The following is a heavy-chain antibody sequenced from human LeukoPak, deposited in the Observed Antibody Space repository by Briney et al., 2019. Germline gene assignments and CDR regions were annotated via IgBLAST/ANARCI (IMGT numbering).Heavy chain of an antibody. CDR1: DFSICSGYH. Sequence: SETLSLTCAVSDFSICSGYHWGWVRQPPGKGLEWIGSMHHSGSTYYNPSLKSRVTMSTDTSKSQFSLKLSSVTAADTAVYYCARDRSYFIFDYWGQGTLVTVSS. J-gene: IGHJ4*02. CDR2: MHHSGST. V-gene: IGHV4-38-2*02. D-gene: IGHD3-10*01. CDR3: ARDRSYFIFDY.